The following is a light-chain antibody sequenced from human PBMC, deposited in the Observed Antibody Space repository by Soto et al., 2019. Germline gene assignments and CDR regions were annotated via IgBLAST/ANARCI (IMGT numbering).Light chain of an antibody. Sequence: QSALTQPASVSGSPGQSITISCTGTSSDVGGYNYVSWYQQHPGKAPKLIIYEVSNRPSGVSNRFSGSKSGNTASLTVSGLQAEDEADYYCSSYTSSGTPVFGGGTKLTVL. CDR2: EVS. CDR1: SSDVGGYNY. J-gene: IGLJ2*01. CDR3: SSYTSSGTPV. V-gene: IGLV2-14*01.